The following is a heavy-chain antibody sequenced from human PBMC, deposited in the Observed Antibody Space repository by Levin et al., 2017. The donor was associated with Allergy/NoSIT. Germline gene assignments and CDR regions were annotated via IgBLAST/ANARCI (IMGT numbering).Heavy chain of an antibody. CDR3: ARCSGGSCYSDGMDV. CDR1: GFTFSSYD. J-gene: IGHJ6*02. Sequence: PGGSLRLSCAASGFTFSSYDMHWVRQATGKGLEWVSAIGTAGDTYYPGSVKGRFTISRENAKNSLYLQMNSLRAGDTAVYYCARCSGGSCYSDGMDVWGQGTTVTVSS. D-gene: IGHD2-15*01. V-gene: IGHV3-13*01. CDR2: IGTAGDT.